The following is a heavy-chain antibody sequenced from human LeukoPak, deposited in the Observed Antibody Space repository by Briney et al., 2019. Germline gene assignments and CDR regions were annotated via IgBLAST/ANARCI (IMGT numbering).Heavy chain of an antibody. CDR3: AREDFIAAAGTFFDY. CDR1: GFTFDDYG. CDR2: INWNGGST. D-gene: IGHD6-13*01. J-gene: IGHJ4*02. V-gene: IGHV3-20*04. Sequence: PGGSLRLSCAASGFTFDDYGMSWVRQAPGKGLEWVSGINWNGGSTGYADSVKGRFTISRDNAKNSLYLQMNSLRAEDTALYYRAREDFIAAAGTFFDYWGQGTLVTVSS.